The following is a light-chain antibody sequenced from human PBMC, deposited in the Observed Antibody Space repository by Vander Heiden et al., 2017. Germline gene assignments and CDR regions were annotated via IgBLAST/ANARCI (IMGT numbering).Light chain of an antibody. V-gene: IGKV3-15*01. CDR1: QSVSSN. Sequence: IVMTQSPATLSVSQGARATLSCRASQSVSSNLAWYQQKPGQAPRLLIYGASTRATGIPARFSGSGAGTEFTLTISSLQSEDFAVYYCQQDNNWPLYTFGQGTKLEIK. CDR3: QQDNNWPLYT. CDR2: GAS. J-gene: IGKJ2*01.